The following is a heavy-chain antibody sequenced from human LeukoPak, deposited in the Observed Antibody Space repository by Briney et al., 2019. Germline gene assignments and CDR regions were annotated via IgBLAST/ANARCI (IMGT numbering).Heavy chain of an antibody. V-gene: IGHV1-2*02. CDR2: INPNSGDT. D-gene: IGHD2-21*01. CDR1: GYTFTNNY. J-gene: IGHJ4*02. Sequence: GASVKVSCKASGYTFTNNYIHWVRQAPGQGLKWLGWINPNSGDTRYEPKFQGRVTMTGDTSITTVYMELSSLRSDDTAVYFCARDYRGNSFDYWGQGTLVTVSS. CDR3: ARDYRGNSFDY.